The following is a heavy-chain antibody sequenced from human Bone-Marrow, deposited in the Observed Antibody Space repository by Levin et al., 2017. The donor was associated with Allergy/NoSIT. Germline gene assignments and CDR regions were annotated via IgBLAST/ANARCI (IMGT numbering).Heavy chain of an antibody. CDR2: ISSSSSYI. Sequence: AGGSLRLSCAASGFTFSSYSMNWVRQAPGKGLEWVSSISSSSSYIYYADSVKGRFTISRDNAKNSLYLQMNSLRAEDTAVYYCARDEGYCSGGSCYSWVFDPWGQGTLVTVSS. D-gene: IGHD2-15*01. CDR1: GFTFSSYS. V-gene: IGHV3-21*01. J-gene: IGHJ5*02. CDR3: ARDEGYCSGGSCYSWVFDP.